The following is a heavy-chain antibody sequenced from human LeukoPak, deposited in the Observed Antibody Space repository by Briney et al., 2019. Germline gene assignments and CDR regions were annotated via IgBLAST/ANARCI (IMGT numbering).Heavy chain of an antibody. J-gene: IGHJ3*02. Sequence: SETLSLTCTVSGGSISSSSYYWGWIRQPPGKGLEWIGSIYYSGSTYYNPSLKSRVTISVDTSKNQFSLKLSSVTAADTAVYYCARDERTDSSGWYDAFDIWGQGTMVTVSS. V-gene: IGHV4-39*07. CDR3: ARDERTDSSGWYDAFDI. CDR2: IYYSGST. D-gene: IGHD6-19*01. CDR1: GGSISSSSYY.